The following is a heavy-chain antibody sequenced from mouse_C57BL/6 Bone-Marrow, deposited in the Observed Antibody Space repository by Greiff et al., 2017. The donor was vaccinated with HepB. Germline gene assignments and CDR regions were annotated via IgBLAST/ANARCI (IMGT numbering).Heavy chain of an antibody. CDR1: GYSITSGYY. CDR2: ISYDGSN. V-gene: IGHV3-6*01. Sequence: EVQLVESGPGLVKPSQSLSLTCSVTGYSITSGYYWNWIRQFPGNKLEWMGYISYDGSNNYNPSLKNRISITRDTSKNQFFLKLNSVTTEDTATYYCARGRYYYGSRFDYWGQGTTLTVSS. J-gene: IGHJ2*01. D-gene: IGHD1-1*01. CDR3: ARGRYYYGSRFDY.